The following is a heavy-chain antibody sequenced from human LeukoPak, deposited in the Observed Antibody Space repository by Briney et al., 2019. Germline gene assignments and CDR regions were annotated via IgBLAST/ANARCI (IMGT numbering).Heavy chain of an antibody. CDR1: GFTFDDYA. J-gene: IGHJ6*02. Sequence: PGGSLRLSCAASGFTFDDYAMHWVRQAPGKGLEWVSGISWNSGSIGYADSVKGRFTISRDNAKNSLYLQMNSLRAEDTALYYCAKDMFPLGYYYGMDVWGQGTTVTVSS. CDR2: ISWNSGSI. D-gene: IGHD3-16*01. V-gene: IGHV3-9*01. CDR3: AKDMFPLGYYYGMDV.